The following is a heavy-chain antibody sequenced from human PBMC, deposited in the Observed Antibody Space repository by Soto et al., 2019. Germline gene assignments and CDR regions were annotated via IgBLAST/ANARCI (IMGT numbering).Heavy chain of an antibody. CDR2: INHSGST. Sequence: DCCWRRIRKPTGKGLEWIGEINHSGSTNYNPSLKSRVTISVDTSKNQFSLKLSSVTAAVLDVYYCARSSMAVGTFRGHGSPVPVSS. J-gene: IGHJ4*01. CDR1: DCC. V-gene: IGHV4-34*01. D-gene: IGHD2-21*02. CDR3: ARSSMAVGTF.